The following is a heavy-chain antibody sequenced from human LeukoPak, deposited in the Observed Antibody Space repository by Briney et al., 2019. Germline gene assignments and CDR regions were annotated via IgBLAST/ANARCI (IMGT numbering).Heavy chain of an antibody. J-gene: IGHJ4*03. Sequence: PSETLSLTCTVSGGSISSGSYYWSWIRQPAGKGLEWIGRIYHSESTYYNPSLKSRVTISLDTSKNQFSLKLDSVTAADTAVYYCARDKDHTYGRYFAYWGQGTPVTVSS. D-gene: IGHD1-14*01. CDR2: IYHSEST. CDR3: ARDKDHTYGRYFAY. CDR1: GGSISSGSYY. V-gene: IGHV4-61*10.